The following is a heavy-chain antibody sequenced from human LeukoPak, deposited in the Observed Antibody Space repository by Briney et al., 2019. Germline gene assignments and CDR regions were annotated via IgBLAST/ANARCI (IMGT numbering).Heavy chain of an antibody. CDR1: GFTFNNYA. J-gene: IGHJ4*02. CDR2: ISSNRVST. Sequence: GCSLRLSCAASGFTFNNYAMLLLRQAPRKALEYLSAISSNRVSTYYPHYANGKFTIYKDNSKNTVYVLLGSLLADDMAVDHVSRGVALTSIDYWGQGTLVTVSS. V-gene: IGHV3-64*01. CDR3: SRGVALTSIDY. D-gene: IGHD3-16*01.